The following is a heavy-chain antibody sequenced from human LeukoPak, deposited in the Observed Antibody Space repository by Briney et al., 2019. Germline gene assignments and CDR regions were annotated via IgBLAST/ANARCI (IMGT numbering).Heavy chain of an antibody. CDR3: AKDDDDGDHVVVDH. J-gene: IGHJ4*02. Sequence: GGSLRLSCAASGFTFSSYAMGWVRQAPGGGLEWVSLISGSGGSTYYADSVKGRFTVSRDNSKNTEYLQMNSLRAEDTAIYYCAKDDDDGDHVVVDHWGQGTLVTVSS. CDR2: ISGSGGST. CDR1: GFTFSSYA. D-gene: IGHD4-17*01. V-gene: IGHV3-23*01.